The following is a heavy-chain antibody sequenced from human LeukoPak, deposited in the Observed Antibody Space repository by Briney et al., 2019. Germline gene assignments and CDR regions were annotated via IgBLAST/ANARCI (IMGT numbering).Heavy chain of an antibody. V-gene: IGHV4-34*01. Sequence: SETLSLTCAVYGGSFSGYYWSWIRQPPGKGLEWIGEINHSGSTYYNPSLKSRVTISVDTSKNQFSLKLSSVTAADTAVYYYAKTVTVTTSAFDIWGQGTMVTVSS. D-gene: IGHD4-17*01. J-gene: IGHJ3*02. CDR2: INHSGST. CDR1: GGSFSGYY. CDR3: AKTVTVTTSAFDI.